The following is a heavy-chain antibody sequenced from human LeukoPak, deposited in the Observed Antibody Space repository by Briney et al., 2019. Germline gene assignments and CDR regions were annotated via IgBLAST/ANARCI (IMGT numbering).Heavy chain of an antibody. CDR2: IIPIFGTA. Sequence: ASVKVSCKASGGTFSSYAISWVRQAPGQGLEWMGGIIPIFGTANYAQKFQGRVTITADESTSTAYMELSSLRSEDTAVYYCARGAPYCSSTSCYFDYWGQGTLVTVSS. CDR1: GGTFSSYA. J-gene: IGHJ4*02. D-gene: IGHD2-2*01. CDR3: ARGAPYCSSTSCYFDY. V-gene: IGHV1-69*13.